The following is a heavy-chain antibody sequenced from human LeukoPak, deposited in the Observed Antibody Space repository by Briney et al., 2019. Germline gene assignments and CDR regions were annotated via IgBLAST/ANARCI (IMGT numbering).Heavy chain of an antibody. CDR1: VVSMNGYY. CDR2: VDSSGNT. D-gene: IGHD6-13*01. J-gene: IGHJ4*02. V-gene: IGHV4-4*07. CDR3: ARGERRIAAAGRGGGRFDY. Sequence: SETLSLTCSVSVVSMNGYYWSWLRQSAGNRLEWIGHVDSSGNTNYNPSLESRVTMSVDTSKKQFSLKLTSVTAADTAVYYCARGERRIAAAGRGGGRFDYWGQGTLVTVSS.